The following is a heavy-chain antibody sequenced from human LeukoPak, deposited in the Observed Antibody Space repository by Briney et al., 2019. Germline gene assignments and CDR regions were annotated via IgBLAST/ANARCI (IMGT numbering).Heavy chain of an antibody. CDR3: ASERIAAAGKWFDP. V-gene: IGHV1-18*01. D-gene: IGHD6-13*01. CDR2: ISAYNGNT. CDR1: GYTFTSYG. J-gene: IGHJ5*02. Sequence: ASVKVSCKASGYTFTSYGISWVRQAPGQGLEWMGWISAYNGNTNYAQKLQGRVTMTTDTSTSTAYMELRSLRSDDTAVYYCASERIAAAGKWFDPWGQGTLVLVSS.